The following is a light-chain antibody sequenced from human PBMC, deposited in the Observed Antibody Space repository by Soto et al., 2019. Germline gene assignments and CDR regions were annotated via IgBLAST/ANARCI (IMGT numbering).Light chain of an antibody. Sequence: NYMLTQPHSVSDSPGKTVIISCTRSSVSIASNYVQWYQQRPGSSPTTVIYEDNQRPSGVPDRFSGSIDSSSNSASLTISGLETEDEADYFCQSYDATNQVFGGGTKLTAL. CDR1: SVSIASNY. V-gene: IGLV6-57*01. CDR2: EDN. CDR3: QSYDATNQV. J-gene: IGLJ3*02.